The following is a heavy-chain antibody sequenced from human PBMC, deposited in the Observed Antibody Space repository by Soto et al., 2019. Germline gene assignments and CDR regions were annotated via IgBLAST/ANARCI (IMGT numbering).Heavy chain of an antibody. D-gene: IGHD3-16*01. V-gene: IGHV1-8*01. CDR1: GYSFTNND. CDR3: ARMATFGSLNWFDP. Sequence: ASVKVSCKDSGYSFTNNDVTWVRQATGQGLEWMGWMNPGSGDTGYAQKFQGRVTMTRDISIATAYMELSSLRSDDTAIYYCARMATFGSLNWFDPWGQGTQVTVSS. J-gene: IGHJ5*02. CDR2: MNPGSGDT.